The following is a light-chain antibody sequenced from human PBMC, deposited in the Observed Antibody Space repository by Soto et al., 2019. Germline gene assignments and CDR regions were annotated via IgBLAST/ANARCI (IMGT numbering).Light chain of an antibody. V-gene: IGLV2-11*01. CDR2: DVS. CDR3: CSYAGSYTVL. J-gene: IGLJ2*01. Sequence: QSALTQPRSVSGSPGQSVTISCTGTSSDVGGYKYVSWYQQHPGKVPNLIIYDVSERPSGVPERFSGSKSGNTASLSISGLQAEDEADYYCCSYAGSYTVLFGGGTKVTVL. CDR1: SSDVGGYKY.